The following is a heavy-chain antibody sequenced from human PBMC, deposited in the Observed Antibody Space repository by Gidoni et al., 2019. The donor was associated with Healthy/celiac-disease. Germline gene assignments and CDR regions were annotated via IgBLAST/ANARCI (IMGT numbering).Heavy chain of an antibody. D-gene: IGHD3-3*01. J-gene: IGHJ4*02. CDR2: IIPIFGTA. V-gene: IGHV1-69*06. CDR3: ARVFEIYDFWSGYVEGYFDY. CDR1: GGTFSSYP. Sequence: QVQLVQSGAEVKKPGSSVKVSCKASGGTFSSYPISWVRQAPGQGLEWMGGIIPIFGTANYAQKFQGRVTITADKSTSTAYMELSSLRSEDTAVYYCARVFEIYDFWSGYVEGYFDYWGQGTLVTVSS.